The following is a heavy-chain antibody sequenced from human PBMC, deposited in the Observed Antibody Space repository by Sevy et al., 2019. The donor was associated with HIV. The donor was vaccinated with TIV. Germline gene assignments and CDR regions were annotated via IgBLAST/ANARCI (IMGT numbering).Heavy chain of an antibody. V-gene: IGHV5-51*01. D-gene: IGHD2-2*01. CDR2: IYPGDSET. Sequence: GESLKISCKGSGYSFTSYWIGWVRQMPGKGLEWMGIIYPGDSETRYSPSFQGQVTISADKSISTAYLQWSSLKASDTAMYYCARHMGVYCSSTSCFENWFDPWGQGTLVTVSS. J-gene: IGHJ5*02. CDR1: GYSFTSYW. CDR3: ARHMGVYCSSTSCFENWFDP.